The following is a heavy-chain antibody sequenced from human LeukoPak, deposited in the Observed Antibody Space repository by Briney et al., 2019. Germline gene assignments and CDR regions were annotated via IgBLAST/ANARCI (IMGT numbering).Heavy chain of an antibody. CDR3: ARRYDSNYPFDY. CDR1: GGSLSHYY. V-gene: IGHV4-59*08. Sequence: SETLSLTCSVSGGSLSHYYWSWIRQPPGKGLEWIGYILYSDNTNYNPSLQSRVTISVDTSKNQFSLKLTSVTAADTAVYYCARRYDSNYPFDYWGQGTLVTVSS. D-gene: IGHD5-12*01. J-gene: IGHJ4*02. CDR2: ILYSDNT.